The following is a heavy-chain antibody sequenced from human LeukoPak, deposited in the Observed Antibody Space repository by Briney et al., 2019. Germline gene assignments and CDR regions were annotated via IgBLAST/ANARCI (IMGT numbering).Heavy chain of an antibody. Sequence: ASVKVSCKASGYTFTGYYMHWVRQAPGQGLEWMGRINPNSGGTNYAQKFQGRVTMTRDTSISTAYMELSRLRSGDTAVYYCARGGSYDFWSGYFYYFDYWGQGTLVTVSS. CDR3: ARGGSYDFWSGYFYYFDY. V-gene: IGHV1-2*06. CDR2: INPNSGGT. D-gene: IGHD3-3*01. J-gene: IGHJ4*02. CDR1: GYTFTGYY.